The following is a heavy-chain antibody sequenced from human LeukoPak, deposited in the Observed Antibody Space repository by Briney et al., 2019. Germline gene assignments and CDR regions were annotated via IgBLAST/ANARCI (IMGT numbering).Heavy chain of an antibody. CDR2: INPSGGST. Sequence: ASVKVSCKASGYTFTSYYMHWVQQAPGQGLEWMGIINPSGGSTSYAQKFQGRVTMTRDTSTSTVYMELSSLRSEDTAVYYCAREDCSGGSCYSPSTWFDPWGQGTLVTVSS. J-gene: IGHJ5*02. D-gene: IGHD2-15*01. V-gene: IGHV1-46*01. CDR1: GYTFTSYY. CDR3: AREDCSGGSCYSPSTWFDP.